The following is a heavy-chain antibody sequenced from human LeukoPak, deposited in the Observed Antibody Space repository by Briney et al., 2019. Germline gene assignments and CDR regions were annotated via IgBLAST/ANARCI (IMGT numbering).Heavy chain of an antibody. D-gene: IGHD6-19*01. CDR1: GFTFSSYG. CDR2: ISYDGSNK. CDR3: ARDSSSGWYGGFLDY. Sequence: GGSLRLSCAASGFTFSSYGMHWVRQAPGKGLEWVAVISYDGSNKYYADSVKGRFTISRDNSKNTLYLQMNSLRAEDTAVYYCARDSSSGWYGGFLDYWGQGTLVTVSS. J-gene: IGHJ4*02. V-gene: IGHV3-30*19.